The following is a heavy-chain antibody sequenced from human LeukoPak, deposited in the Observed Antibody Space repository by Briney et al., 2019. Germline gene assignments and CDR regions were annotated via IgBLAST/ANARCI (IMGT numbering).Heavy chain of an antibody. CDR1: GGSVSDYY. CDR2: IYHTGST. Sequence: SETLSLTCTISGGSVSDYYWSWIRQSPGKGLEWIGYIYHTGSTSYSPSLKSRVTISADTSQNQFSLKLSSVTAADTAVYYCASRDYGDYEVAFDIWGQGTMVTVSS. CDR3: ASRDYGDYEVAFDI. V-gene: IGHV4-59*02. D-gene: IGHD4-17*01. J-gene: IGHJ3*02.